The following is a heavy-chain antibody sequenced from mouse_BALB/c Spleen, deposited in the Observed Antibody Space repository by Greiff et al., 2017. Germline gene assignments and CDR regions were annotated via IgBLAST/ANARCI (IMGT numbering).Heavy chain of an antibody. Sequence: VQLQQSGPELVKPGASVRISCKASGYTFTSYYIPWVKQRPGQGLEWIGWIYPGNVNTKYNEKFKGKATLTADKSSSTAYMQLSSLTSEDSAVYYCARCGRYGDYAMDYWGQGTSVTVSS. CDR3: ARCGRYGDYAMDY. CDR2: IYPGNVNT. J-gene: IGHJ4*01. V-gene: IGHV1S56*01. CDR1: GYTFTSYY. D-gene: IGHD2-14*01.